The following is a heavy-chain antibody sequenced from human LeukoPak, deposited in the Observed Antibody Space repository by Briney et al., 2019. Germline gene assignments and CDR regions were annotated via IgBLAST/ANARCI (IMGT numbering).Heavy chain of an antibody. Sequence: ASVKVSCKASGYTFANYYMHWVRQAPGQGLGWMGVINPGGGSTSYAQKFQGRVTMTGDTSTSTVHMELTSLRSEDTAVYYCARYIYSGSYYDYWGQGTLVTVSS. D-gene: IGHD1-26*01. CDR3: ARYIYSGSYYDY. V-gene: IGHV1-46*01. J-gene: IGHJ4*02. CDR1: GYTFANYY. CDR2: INPGGGST.